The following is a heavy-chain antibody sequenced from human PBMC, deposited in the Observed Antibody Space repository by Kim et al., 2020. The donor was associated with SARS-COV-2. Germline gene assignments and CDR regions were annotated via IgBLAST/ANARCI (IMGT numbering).Heavy chain of an antibody. CDR3: TRDRDTIQAFDI. V-gene: IGHV3-30*03. D-gene: IGHD5-18*01. Sequence: KYYTESVTGRFTISRDKSKNTLYLQMNSLKPEDTAVYYCTRDRDTIQAFDIWGQGTMVTVSS. CDR2: K. J-gene: IGHJ3*02.